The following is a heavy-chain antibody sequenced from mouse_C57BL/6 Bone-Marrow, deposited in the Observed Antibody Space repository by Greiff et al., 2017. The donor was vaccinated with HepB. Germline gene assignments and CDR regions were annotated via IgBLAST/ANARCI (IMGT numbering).Heavy chain of an antibody. Sequence: VQVVESGPELVKPGASVKISCKASGYAFSSSWMNWVKQRPGKGLEWIGRIYPGDGDTNYNGKFKGKATLTADKSSSTAYMQLSSLTSEDSAVYFCARGLKYFDVWGTGTTVTVSS. V-gene: IGHV1-82*01. CDR1: GYAFSSSW. J-gene: IGHJ1*03. CDR3: ARGLKYFDV. CDR2: IYPGDGDT.